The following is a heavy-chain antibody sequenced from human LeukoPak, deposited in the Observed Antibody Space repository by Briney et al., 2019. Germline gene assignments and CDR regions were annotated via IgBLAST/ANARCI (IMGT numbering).Heavy chain of an antibody. CDR2: ISAYNGNT. Sequence: GASVKVSCKASGYTFTSYGISWVRQAPGQGLEWMGWISAYNGNTNYAQKLQGRVTMTTDTSTSTAYMELRSLRSDDTAVYYCARDGSGSYYYYYYYMDVWGKGTTVTVS. J-gene: IGHJ6*03. D-gene: IGHD3-10*01. CDR3: ARDGSGSYYYYYYYMDV. CDR1: GYTFTSYG. V-gene: IGHV1-18*01.